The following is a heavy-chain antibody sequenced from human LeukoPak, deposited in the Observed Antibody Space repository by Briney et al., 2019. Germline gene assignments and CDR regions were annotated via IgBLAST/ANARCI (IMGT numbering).Heavy chain of an antibody. D-gene: IGHD3-10*01. Sequence: TGGSLRLSCAASGLTFSTYAMHWVRQGPGKGLEWVAVISYDGSNKFYADSVKGRFTISRDNSKNTLYLQMSSLSAEDTAVYYCARTTTPHYYGSGSYALGYWGQGTLVTVPS. CDR1: GLTFSTYA. J-gene: IGHJ4*02. CDR2: ISYDGSNK. CDR3: ARTTTPHYYGSGSYALGY. V-gene: IGHV3-30-3*01.